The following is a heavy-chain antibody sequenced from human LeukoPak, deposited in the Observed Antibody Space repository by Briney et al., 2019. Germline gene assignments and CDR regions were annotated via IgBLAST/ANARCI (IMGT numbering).Heavy chain of an antibody. V-gene: IGHV4-31*03. Sequence: PSETLSLTCTVSGGSISSGGYYWSWIRQHPGKGLEWIGYIYYSESTYYNPSLKSRVTISVDTSKNQFSLKLSSVTAADTAVYYCARHLRTADYGVYNWFDPWGQGTLVTVSS. J-gene: IGHJ5*02. CDR3: ARHLRTADYGVYNWFDP. CDR1: GGSISSGGYY. D-gene: IGHD4-17*01. CDR2: IYYSEST.